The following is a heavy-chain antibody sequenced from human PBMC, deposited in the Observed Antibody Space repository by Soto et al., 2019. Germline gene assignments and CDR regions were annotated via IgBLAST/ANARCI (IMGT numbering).Heavy chain of an antibody. CDR2: IHSSGST. V-gene: IGHV4-59*08. CDR1: GGSISTYY. J-gene: IGHJ3*02. Sequence: VQLQESGPGLVKPSETLSLTCTVSGGSISTYYWSWIRQPPGKGLEWIGYIHSSGSTDYNPSLRGRVTISGDTSKNQFSLKLSSVTAADTAVYYCARSTCSDSGSYYLCAFDIWGQGTMVTVSS. D-gene: IGHD3-10*01. CDR3: ARSTCSDSGSYYLCAFDI.